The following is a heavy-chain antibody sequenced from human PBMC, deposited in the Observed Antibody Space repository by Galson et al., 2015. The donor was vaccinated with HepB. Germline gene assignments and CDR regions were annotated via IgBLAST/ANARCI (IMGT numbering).Heavy chain of an antibody. D-gene: IGHD2-8*02. CDR3: VTGRTPFYFHY. V-gene: IGHV5-51*03. CDR2: FYPGDSDT. CDR1: GYNFASYW. Sequence: QSGAEVKKPGESLKISCKGSGYNFASYWIGWVRQMPGKGLEWMGIFYPGDSDTRYGPSFQGQVTISADKSISTAYLQWSSLKASDTAIYYCVTGRTPFYFHYWGQGTLVTVSS. J-gene: IGHJ4*02.